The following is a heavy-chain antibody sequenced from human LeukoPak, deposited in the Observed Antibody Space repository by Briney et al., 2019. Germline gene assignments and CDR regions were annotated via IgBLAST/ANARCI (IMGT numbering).Heavy chain of an antibody. CDR2: IKPDGSLQ. CDR1: GFTFSSFW. D-gene: IGHD3-22*01. J-gene: IGHJ4*02. V-gene: IGHV3-7*01. CDR3: ATSYDSSGCD. Sequence: GGSLRLSXAASGFTFSSFWMAWVRQAPGKGLEWVANIKPDGSLQFYGDSVKGRFTISRDNAKNSLYLQMNNLGAEDTALYYCATSYDSSGCDWGQGTLVTVSS.